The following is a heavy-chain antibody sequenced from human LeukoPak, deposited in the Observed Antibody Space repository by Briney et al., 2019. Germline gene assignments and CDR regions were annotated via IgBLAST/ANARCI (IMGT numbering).Heavy chain of an antibody. CDR1: GFTVSSNY. CDR2: IYSGGDT. J-gene: IGHJ4*02. Sequence: GGSLRLSCAASGFTVSSNYMSWVRQAPGKGLEWVSVIYSGGDTYYADSVKGRFTISRDNSKNTLSLQMNSLRAEDTAVYYCARVAVGAGTDYFDYWGQGTLVTVSS. D-gene: IGHD6-19*01. V-gene: IGHV3-53*01. CDR3: ARVAVGAGTDYFDY.